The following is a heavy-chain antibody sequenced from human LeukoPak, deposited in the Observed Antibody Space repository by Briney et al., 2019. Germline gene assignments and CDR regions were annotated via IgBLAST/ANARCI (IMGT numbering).Heavy chain of an antibody. Sequence: GGSLRLSCAASGFTFSSYSMNWVRQAPGKELEWVSSISSSSSYIYYADSVKGRFTISRDNAKNSLYLHMNSLRAEDTAVYYCAREDPGFDPWGQGTLVTVSS. CDR1: GFTFSSYS. CDR3: AREDPGFDP. J-gene: IGHJ5*02. V-gene: IGHV3-21*01. CDR2: ISSSSSYI.